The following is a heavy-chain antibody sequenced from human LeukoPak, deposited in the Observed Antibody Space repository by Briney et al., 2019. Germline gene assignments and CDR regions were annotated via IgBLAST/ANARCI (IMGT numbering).Heavy chain of an antibody. Sequence: GASVKVSCKASGYTFTSYYMHWVRQTPGQGLEWMGIINPSGGSTNYAQKFQGRVTITTDESTSTAYMELSSLRSEDTAVYYCASSYYDSSGYDAFDYWGQGTLVTVSS. D-gene: IGHD3-22*01. CDR3: ASSYYDSSGYDAFDY. CDR2: INPSGGST. V-gene: IGHV1-46*01. J-gene: IGHJ4*02. CDR1: GYTFTSYY.